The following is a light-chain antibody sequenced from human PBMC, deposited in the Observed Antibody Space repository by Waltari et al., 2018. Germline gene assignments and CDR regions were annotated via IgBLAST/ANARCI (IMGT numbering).Light chain of an antibody. CDR2: WAS. Sequence: DIVMTQSPDSLAVSLGERATINCKSSESVLFSSRNKNHLAWYQQKPGHPPKLLLYWASTRESRVPDRFSGSGSGTDFTLTISRLEPEDFAVYYCQQYGTSPRTFGQGTKVEIK. J-gene: IGKJ1*01. CDR1: ESVLFSSRNKNH. V-gene: IGKV4-1*01. CDR3: QQYGTSPRT.